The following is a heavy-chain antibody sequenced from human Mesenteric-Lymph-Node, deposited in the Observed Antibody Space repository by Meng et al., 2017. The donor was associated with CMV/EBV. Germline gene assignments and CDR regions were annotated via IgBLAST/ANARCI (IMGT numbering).Heavy chain of an antibody. CDR2: IYYSGST. CDR1: GGSVSSGSYY. J-gene: IGHJ5*02. CDR3: VGLIAGHSGRGP. V-gene: IGHV4-61*01. Sequence: SETLSLTCTVSGGSVSSGSYYWSWIRQPPGKGLEWIGYIYYSGSTNYNPSLKSRVTISVDTSKNQFSLKLSSVTAADTAVYYCVGLIAGHSGRGPWGQGTLVTVSS. D-gene: IGHD5-12*01.